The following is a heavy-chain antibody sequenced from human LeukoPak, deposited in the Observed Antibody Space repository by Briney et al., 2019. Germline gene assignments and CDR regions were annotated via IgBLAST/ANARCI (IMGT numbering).Heavy chain of an antibody. J-gene: IGHJ4*02. D-gene: IGHD1-26*01. CDR3: AKDLVGATSNFDY. CDR1: GFTFSSYA. Sequence: GGSLRLSCAASGFTFSSYAMSWVRQAPGKGLEWVSAISGSGGSTYYADSVKGRFTISRDNSKNTLYLKMNSLRAEDTAVYYCAKDLVGATSNFDYWGQGTLVTVSS. CDR2: ISGSGGST. V-gene: IGHV3-23*01.